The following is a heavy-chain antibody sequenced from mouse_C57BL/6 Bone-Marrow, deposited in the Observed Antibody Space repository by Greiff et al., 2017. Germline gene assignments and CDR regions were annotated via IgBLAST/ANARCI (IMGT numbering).Heavy chain of an antibody. D-gene: IGHD1-1*01. J-gene: IGHJ2*01. CDR3: ARGITTVVARYYFDY. CDR2: ISYDGSN. CDR1: GYSITSGYY. Sequence: EVQLQESGPGLVKPSQSLSLTCSVTGYSITSGYYWNWIRQFPGNKLEWMGYISYDGSNNYNPSLKNRISINRDTSKNQFFLKLNSVTTEDTATYYCARGITTVVARYYFDYWGQGTTLTVSS. V-gene: IGHV3-6*01.